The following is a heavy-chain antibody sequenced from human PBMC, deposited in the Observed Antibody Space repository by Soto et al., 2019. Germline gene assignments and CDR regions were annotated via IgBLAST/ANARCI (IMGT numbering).Heavy chain of an antibody. J-gene: IGHJ4*02. CDR1: GFTFNSYT. D-gene: IGHD6-13*01. V-gene: IGHV3-23*01. CDR3: ERFGIATPGGLDY. Sequence: EVQLLESGGGLVQPGGSLGLSCAASGFTFNSYTMSWVRQAPGKGLEWVSSISGSGGTTYYADSVKGRFTISRDNSKNTLYLEMNNPRSEDTAVYYCERFGIATPGGLDYWGQGTLVTVSS. CDR2: ISGSGGTT.